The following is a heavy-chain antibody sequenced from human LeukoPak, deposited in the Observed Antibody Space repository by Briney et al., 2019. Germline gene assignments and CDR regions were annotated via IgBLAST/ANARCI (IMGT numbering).Heavy chain of an antibody. Sequence: ASVKVSCKASGYTFTSYAMHWVRQAPGQRLEWMGWINADNGNTKYSQQFQGRATITRDTSASTAYMELSSLRSEDTAVYYCARGGGVVVVVAATVDAFDIWGQGTMVTVSS. D-gene: IGHD2-15*01. J-gene: IGHJ3*02. CDR3: ARGGGVVVVVAATVDAFDI. CDR2: INADNGNT. CDR1: GYTFTSYA. V-gene: IGHV1-3*01.